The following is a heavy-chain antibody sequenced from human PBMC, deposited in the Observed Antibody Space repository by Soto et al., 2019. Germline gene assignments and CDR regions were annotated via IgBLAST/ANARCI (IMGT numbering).Heavy chain of an antibody. V-gene: IGHV1-69*13. CDR1: GGTFSSYA. D-gene: IGHD2-8*01. CDR3: ARDLRYCTNGVCYTEFDY. CDR2: IIPIFGTA. Sequence: SVKVSCKASGGTFSSYAISWVRQAPGQGLEWMGGIIPIFGTANYAQKFQGRVTITADESTSTAYMELSSLRSEDTAVYYCARDLRYCTNGVCYTEFDYWGQGTLVTVSS. J-gene: IGHJ4*02.